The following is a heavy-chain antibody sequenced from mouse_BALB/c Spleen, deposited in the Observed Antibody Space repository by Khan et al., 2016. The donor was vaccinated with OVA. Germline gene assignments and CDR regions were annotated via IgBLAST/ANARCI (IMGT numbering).Heavy chain of an antibody. CDR2: IWAGGST. J-gene: IGHJ4*01. CDR3: ARETAYYGDYEAMDY. V-gene: IGHV2-9*02. CDR1: GFSLITYG. Sequence: QVQLQQSGPGLVAPSQSLSITCSVSGFSLITYGVHWVRQSPGKGLEWLGIIWAGGSTNYNSALMSRLSISKDNSKSQVFLKMNSLQTDDTAMYXCARETAYYGDYEAMDYWGQGTSVTVSS. D-gene: IGHD2-13*01.